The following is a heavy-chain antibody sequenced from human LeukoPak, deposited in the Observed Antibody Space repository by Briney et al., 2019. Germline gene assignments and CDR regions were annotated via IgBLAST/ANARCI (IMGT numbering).Heavy chain of an antibody. CDR2: IYYSGST. V-gene: IGHV4-39*07. D-gene: IGHD1-26*01. Sequence: SETLSLTCSVSGGSVSGTNYYWAWIRQPPEKGLEWIGTIYYSGSTYYNVSLKSRVTISVDTSKNQFSPNLNSVTAADTAVYYCARLRSPGDFDYWGQGTLVTVSS. CDR1: GGSVSGTNYY. CDR3: ARLRSPGDFDY. J-gene: IGHJ4*02.